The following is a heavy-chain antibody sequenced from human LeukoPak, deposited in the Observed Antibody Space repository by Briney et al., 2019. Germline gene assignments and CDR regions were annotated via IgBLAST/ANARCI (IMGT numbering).Heavy chain of an antibody. CDR1: GGSISSYY. D-gene: IGHD5-24*01. CDR2: IYYSGST. Sequence: SETPSLTCTVSGGSISSYYWSWIRQPPGKGLEWIGYIYYSGSTNYNPSLKSRVTISVDTSKNQFSLKLSSVTAADTAVYYCARESLDGYFDYWGQGTLVTVSS. J-gene: IGHJ4*02. CDR3: ARESLDGYFDY. V-gene: IGHV4-59*01.